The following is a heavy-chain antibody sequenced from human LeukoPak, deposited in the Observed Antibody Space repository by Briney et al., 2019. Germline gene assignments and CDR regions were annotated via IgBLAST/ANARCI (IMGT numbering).Heavy chain of an antibody. D-gene: IGHD2-8*01. CDR2: INPNSGGT. J-gene: IGHJ4*02. CDR3: ARGHCTNAVCHSNHDY. Sequence: ASVKVSCKASGYTFTGYYMHWVRQAPGQGLEWMGWINPNSGGTNYAQKFQGRATMTRDTSISTAYMELSRLRSDDTAVYYCARGHCTNAVCHSNHDYWGQGTLVTVSS. V-gene: IGHV1-2*02. CDR1: GYTFTGYY.